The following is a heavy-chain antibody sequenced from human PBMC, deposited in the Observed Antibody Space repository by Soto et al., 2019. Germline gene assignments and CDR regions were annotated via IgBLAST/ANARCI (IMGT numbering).Heavy chain of an antibody. CDR2: INPTGNAP. D-gene: IGHD3-10*01. J-gene: IGHJ1*01. V-gene: IGHV1-46*01. Sequence: QVFLVQSGAEVKKSGASVKVSCKATGFPFTTYYTHWVRLAHGQGFEWMGVINPTGNAPTYAQNFQGRVTMTEDTSASTVYMELSSLRSEDTAVYYCARDWELGYWGQGTLVTVS. CDR1: GFPFTTYY. CDR3: ARDWELGY.